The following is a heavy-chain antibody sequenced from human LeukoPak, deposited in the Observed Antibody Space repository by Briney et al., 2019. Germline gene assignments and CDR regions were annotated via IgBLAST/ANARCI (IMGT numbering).Heavy chain of an antibody. CDR3: AKDRCSNGVGCYYYYMDV. Sequence: GGSLRLSCAASGFTFSDYYMSWIRQTPGKGLEWVSYISNSGNTIYYAGSVKGRFTISRDNAKNSLYLQMNSLRAEDTAVYYCAKDRCSNGVGCYYYYMDVWGKGTTVTISS. J-gene: IGHJ6*03. V-gene: IGHV3-11*04. CDR1: GFTFSDYY. D-gene: IGHD2-8*01. CDR2: ISNSGNTI.